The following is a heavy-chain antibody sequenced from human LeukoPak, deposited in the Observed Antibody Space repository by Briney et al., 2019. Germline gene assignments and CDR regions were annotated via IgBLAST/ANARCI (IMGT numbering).Heavy chain of an antibody. D-gene: IGHD1-26*01. CDR1: GYTFTGYY. Sequence: ASVKVSCKASGYTFTGYYMHWVRQAPGQGLEWMGIINPSGGSSSYAQKFQGRVTMTRDTSTSTVYLDLSSLRPDDTAVYYCARVWVGATKAGYGYWGQGTLVTVSS. CDR2: INPSGGSS. V-gene: IGHV1-46*01. CDR3: ARVWVGATKAGYGY. J-gene: IGHJ4*02.